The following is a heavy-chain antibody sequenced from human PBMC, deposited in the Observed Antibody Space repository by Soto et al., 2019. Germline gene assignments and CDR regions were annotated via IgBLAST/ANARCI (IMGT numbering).Heavy chain of an antibody. J-gene: IGHJ4*02. D-gene: IGHD6-19*01. CDR1: GFSLTTSGVG. Sequence: SGPTLVNPTQTLTLTCTFSGFSLTTSGVGVGWIRQPPGKALEWLALIYWNDDKRYRPSLESRLTITKDTSKNQVVLTMTNIDPVDTATYYCAHRPRADSAWQHRFDYWGEGKLVTVSS. V-gene: IGHV2-5*01. CDR3: AHRPRADSAWQHRFDY. CDR2: IYWNDDK.